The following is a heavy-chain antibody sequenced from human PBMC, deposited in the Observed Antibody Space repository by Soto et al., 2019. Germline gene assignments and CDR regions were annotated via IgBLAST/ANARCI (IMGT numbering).Heavy chain of an antibody. V-gene: IGHV3-74*01. CDR3: ARDLSSSLPYNRLDL. J-gene: IGHJ5*02. CDR2: INSDGSST. D-gene: IGHD6-6*01. CDR1: GFTFRSEW. Sequence: GGSLRLSCAASGFTFRSEWMHWVRQAPGKGLVWVSRINSDGSSTTYADSARGRFTMSRENAKNTLYKQMNSLRAEDTAVYYCARDLSSSLPYNRLDLWNKGPVVTVS.